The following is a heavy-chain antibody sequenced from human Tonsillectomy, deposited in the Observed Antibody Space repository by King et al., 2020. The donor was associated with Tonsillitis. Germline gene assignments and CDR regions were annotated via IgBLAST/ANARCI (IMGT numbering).Heavy chain of an antibody. J-gene: IGHJ4*02. CDR3: ARYSYHSGSSIGY. CDR1: GYTFSGYY. V-gene: IGHV1-2*02. CDR2: INPDSGGT. D-gene: IGHD3-10*01. Sequence: QLVQSGAEVKKPGASVKVSCKASGYTFSGYYMLWVRQAPGQGLEWMGWINPDSGGTSSTQKFQGRVTMTRDTSISTAYMELSRLRSDDKAVYYCARYSYHSGSSIGYWGQGPLVTVSS.